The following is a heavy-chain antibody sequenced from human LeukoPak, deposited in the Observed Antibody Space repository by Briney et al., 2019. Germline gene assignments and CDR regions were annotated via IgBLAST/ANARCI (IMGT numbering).Heavy chain of an antibody. Sequence: ASVKVSCKASGYTFTGYYIHWVRHAPGQGLEWMGWINPNSGGTNYAQKFQGRVTMTRDTSISTAYMELSRLRSDDTAVYYCARRYCSSTSCYNGFDYWGQGTLVTVSS. D-gene: IGHD2-2*02. V-gene: IGHV1-2*02. CDR1: GYTFTGYY. CDR3: ARRYCSSTSCYNGFDY. CDR2: INPNSGGT. J-gene: IGHJ4*02.